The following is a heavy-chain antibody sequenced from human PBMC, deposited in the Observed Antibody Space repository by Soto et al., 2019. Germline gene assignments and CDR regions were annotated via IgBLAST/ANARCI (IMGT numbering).Heavy chain of an antibody. Sequence: GGSLRLSCAASGFSVTNNYMNWVRQAPGKGLEWVSIIDIGGNTYYADSVKDRFTISRDTSKNTVYLQIDSLRAEDTAVYYCARERVTMIVGFYYFDFWGQGTLVTVSS. CDR2: IDIGGNT. CDR3: ARERVTMIVGFYYFDF. J-gene: IGHJ4*02. V-gene: IGHV3-66*01. D-gene: IGHD3-22*01. CDR1: GFSVTNNY.